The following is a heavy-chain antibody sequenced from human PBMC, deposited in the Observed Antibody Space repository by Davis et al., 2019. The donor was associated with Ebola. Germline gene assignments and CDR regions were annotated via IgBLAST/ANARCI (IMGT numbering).Heavy chain of an antibody. CDR3: ARGPHWPPDAFDL. CDR1: GFSFNSYW. Sequence: PGGSLRLSCAASGFSFNSYWMSWVRQAPGKGLEWVANINQDGSERYYVDSVKGRFTISRDNAKNSLYLQMNSLRAEDTAVYHCARGPHWPPDAFDLWGQGTMVTVSS. J-gene: IGHJ3*01. V-gene: IGHV3-7*01. CDR2: INQDGSER.